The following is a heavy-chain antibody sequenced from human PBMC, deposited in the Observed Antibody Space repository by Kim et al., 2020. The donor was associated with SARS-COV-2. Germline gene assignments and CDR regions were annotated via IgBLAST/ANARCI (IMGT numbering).Heavy chain of an antibody. CDR2: GRES. V-gene: IGHV3-7*04. J-gene: IGHJ4*02. CDR3: ARGARLVDH. Sequence: GRESYYVDSGKGRFTSSGDNAKTSMYLQMNSLRAEDTAVYYCARGARLVDHWGQGTLVTVSS.